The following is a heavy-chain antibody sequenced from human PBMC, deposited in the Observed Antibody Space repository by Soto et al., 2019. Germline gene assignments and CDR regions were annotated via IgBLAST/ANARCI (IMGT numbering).Heavy chain of an antibody. D-gene: IGHD7-27*01. CDR1: GGSINNHY. J-gene: IGHJ4*02. CDR3: ARANWYSEY. Sequence: QVHVQESGPGLVKPSETLSLTCTVSGGSINNHYWSWIRQPPGKGLEWIGYIYYTGSTNYNPSLKSRVNMSVDTYKNQFSLNLTSLTAADTAIYYCARANWYSEYWGQGTLITVSS. V-gene: IGHV4-59*11. CDR2: IYYTGST.